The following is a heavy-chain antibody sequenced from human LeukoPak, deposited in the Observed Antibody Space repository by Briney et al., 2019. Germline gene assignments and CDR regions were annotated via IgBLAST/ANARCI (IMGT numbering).Heavy chain of an antibody. D-gene: IGHD2-2*01. CDR2: IDPSDSYT. CDR1: GYSFTSYW. CDR3: AILGYCSSTSCYEGGYWFGP. V-gene: IGHV5-10-1*01. J-gene: IGHJ5*02. Sequence: GESLKISCKGSGYSFTSYWISWVRQMPGKGLEWMGRIDPSDSYTNYSPSFQGHVTISADKSISTAYLQWSSLKASDTAMYYCAILGYCSSTSCYEGGYWFGPWGQGTLVTVSS.